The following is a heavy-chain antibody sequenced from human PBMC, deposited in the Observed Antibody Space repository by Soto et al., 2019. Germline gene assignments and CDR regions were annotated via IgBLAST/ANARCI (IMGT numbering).Heavy chain of an antibody. CDR3: ARDFKATTVTQRAGFDI. CDR2: IYSGGST. Sequence: EVQLVESGGGLVQPGGSLRLSCAASGFTVSSNYMSWVRQAPGKGLEWVSVIYSGGSTYYADSVKGRFTISRDNSKNTLYLQMNSLRAEDTAVYYCARDFKATTVTQRAGFDIWGQGTMVTVSS. D-gene: IGHD4-17*01. V-gene: IGHV3-66*01. J-gene: IGHJ3*02. CDR1: GFTVSSNY.